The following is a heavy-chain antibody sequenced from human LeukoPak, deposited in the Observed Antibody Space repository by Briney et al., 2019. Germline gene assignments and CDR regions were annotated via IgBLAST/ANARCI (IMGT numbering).Heavy chain of an antibody. J-gene: IGHJ6*02. CDR3: ARVVHYYGMDV. Sequence: GGSLRLSCAASGFTFGSYWMHWVRQAPGKGLVWVSRINSDGSSTSYADSVKGRFTISRDNAKNTLYLQMNSLRAEDTAVYYCARVVHYYGMDVWGQGTTVTVSS. V-gene: IGHV3-74*01. CDR2: INSDGSST. CDR1: GFTFGSYW.